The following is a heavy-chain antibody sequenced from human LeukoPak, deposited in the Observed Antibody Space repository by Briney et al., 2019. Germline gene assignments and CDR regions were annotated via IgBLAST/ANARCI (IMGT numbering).Heavy chain of an antibody. J-gene: IGHJ4*02. CDR1: GGSISSSSYY. CDR2: IYYSGST. Sequence: SETLSLTCTVSGGSISSSSYYWGWIRQPPGKGLEWIGSIYYSGSTYYNPSLKSRVTMSVATSKNQFSLHLSSVTAADTAVYYCARSAFLVTAPGLYYFDYWGQGTLVAVSS. CDR3: ARSAFLVTAPGLYYFDY. V-gene: IGHV4-39*07. D-gene: IGHD6-13*01.